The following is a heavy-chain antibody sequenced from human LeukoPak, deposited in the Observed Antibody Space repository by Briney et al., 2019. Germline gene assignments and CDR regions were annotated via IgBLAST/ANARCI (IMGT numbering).Heavy chain of an antibody. CDR3: AIVVVTDAFDI. V-gene: IGHV1-46*01. J-gene: IGHJ3*02. CDR1: GYSFTNYY. D-gene: IGHD3-22*01. CDR2: INPSGGST. Sequence: ASVKVSCKASGYSFTNYYIHWVRQAPGQGLEWMGIINPSGGSTSYAQKFQGRVTITADESTSTAYMELSSLRSEDTAVYYCAIVVVTDAFDIWGQGTMVTVSS.